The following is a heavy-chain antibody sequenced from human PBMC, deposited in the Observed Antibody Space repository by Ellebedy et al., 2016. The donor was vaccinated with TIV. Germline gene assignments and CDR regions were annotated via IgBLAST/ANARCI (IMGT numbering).Heavy chain of an antibody. J-gene: IGHJ3*01. V-gene: IGHV3-23*01. Sequence: GESLKISCAASGLPFSSHAMSWVRQAPGKGLEWVSSITESGGNTYYADSVKGSFTISRDNSKDTLYLQMNSLRAEDTAIYYCARDPVGVGPAFDVWGQGTMVTVSS. CDR1: GLPFSSHA. D-gene: IGHD4-23*01. CDR2: ITESGGNT. CDR3: ARDPVGVGPAFDV.